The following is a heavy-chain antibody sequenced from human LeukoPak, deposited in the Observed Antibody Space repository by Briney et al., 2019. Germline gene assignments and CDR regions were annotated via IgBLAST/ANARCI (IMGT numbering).Heavy chain of an antibody. J-gene: IGHJ5*02. CDR1: GGSISSSSYY. CDR3: ARRYCSSTSCLNWFDP. V-gene: IGHV4-39*01. Sequence: SETLSLTCTVSGGSISSSSYYWGWIRQPPGKGLEWLGSIYYSGSTYYNPSLKSRVTISVDTSKNQFSLKLSSVTAADTAVYYCARRYCSSTSCLNWFDPWGQGTLVTVSS. CDR2: IYYSGST. D-gene: IGHD2-2*01.